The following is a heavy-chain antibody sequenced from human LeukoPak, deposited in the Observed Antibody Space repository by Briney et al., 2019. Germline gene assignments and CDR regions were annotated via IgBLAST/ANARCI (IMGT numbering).Heavy chain of an antibody. Sequence: PSETLSLTCTVSSGSISSYYWSWIRQPPGKGLEWIGYIYYSGSTNYNPSLKSRVTISVDTSKNQFSLKLSSVTAADTAVYYCAREGYYDSSGYRPGTNWFDPWGQGTLVTVSS. CDR1: SGSISSYY. J-gene: IGHJ5*02. CDR2: IYYSGST. V-gene: IGHV4-59*01. CDR3: AREGYYDSSGYRPGTNWFDP. D-gene: IGHD3-22*01.